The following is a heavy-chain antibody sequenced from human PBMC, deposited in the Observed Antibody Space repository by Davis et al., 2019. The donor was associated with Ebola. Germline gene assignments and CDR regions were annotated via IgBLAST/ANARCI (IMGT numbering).Heavy chain of an antibody. V-gene: IGHV4-34*01. CDR2: IKHSGST. D-gene: IGHD4-23*01. CDR3: ARGENGGNPVGY. CDR1: GGSFSGYY. Sequence: SETLSLTCAVYGGSFSGYYCSWIRQPPGKGLEWIGEIKHSGSTNYNPSLKSRVTISVDTSKNQFSLKLSSVTAADTAVYYCARGENGGNPVGYWGQGTLVTVSS. J-gene: IGHJ4*02.